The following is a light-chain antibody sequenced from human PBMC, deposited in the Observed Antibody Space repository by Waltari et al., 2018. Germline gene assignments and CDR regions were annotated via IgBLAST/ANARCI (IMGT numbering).Light chain of an antibody. V-gene: IGKV4-1*01. J-gene: IGKJ4*01. CDR1: QSVLHSSNNKNY. CDR2: WAS. CDR3: QQYYNAPLT. Sequence: DIVMTHSPDPLALSLGERATINCKSSQSVLHSSNNKNYLAWYQQKPGQPPNLLIYWASTRESGVPDRFSGSGSGTDFTLTISSLQAEDVAVYYCQQYYNAPLTFGGGTKVEIK.